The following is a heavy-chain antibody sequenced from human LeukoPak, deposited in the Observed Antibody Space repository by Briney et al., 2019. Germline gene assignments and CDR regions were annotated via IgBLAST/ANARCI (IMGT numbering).Heavy chain of an antibody. V-gene: IGHV3-33*01. J-gene: IGHJ6*02. D-gene: IGHD6-19*01. Sequence: GRSLRLSCAASGFTFSSYGMHWVRQAPGKGLEWVAVIWYDGSNKYYADSVKGRFTISRDNSKNTLYLQMNSLRAEDTAVYYCARGLGQWLETEGMDVWGQGTTVTVSS. CDR1: GFTFSSYG. CDR3: ARGLGQWLETEGMDV. CDR2: IWYDGSNK.